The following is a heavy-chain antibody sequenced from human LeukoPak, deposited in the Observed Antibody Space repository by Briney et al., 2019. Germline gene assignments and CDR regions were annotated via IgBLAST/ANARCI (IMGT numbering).Heavy chain of an antibody. CDR1: GFTFSSYA. CDR2: ISGRGDNT. Sequence: AGGSLRLSCAASGFTFSSYAMSWVRQAPGKGLEWVSGISGRGDNTYNADSVKGRFTISRDNSKNTRYLQMNSRRAEDTAVYYCAKAQGSLVWNVAFNIWGQGTMVTVSS. J-gene: IGHJ3*02. V-gene: IGHV3-23*01. D-gene: IGHD1-1*01. CDR3: AKAQGSLVWNVAFNI.